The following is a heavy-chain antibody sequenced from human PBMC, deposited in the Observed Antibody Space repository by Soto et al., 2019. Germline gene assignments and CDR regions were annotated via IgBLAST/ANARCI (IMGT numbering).Heavy chain of an antibody. V-gene: IGHV1-69*01. Sequence: QVQLVQSGPELKKPGSSVKVSCKAPGDTFNSYGISWVRQAPGQGLEWMGGIVPMFGTTTPALKFEDTVTITADELTTTVDMEIRGLTSEDTAGYYCARDLADVHLWDAFDVLGHGTRVTVSS. CDR3: ARDLADVHLWDAFDV. CDR1: GDTFNSYG. D-gene: IGHD6-13*01. CDR2: IVPMFGTT. J-gene: IGHJ3*01.